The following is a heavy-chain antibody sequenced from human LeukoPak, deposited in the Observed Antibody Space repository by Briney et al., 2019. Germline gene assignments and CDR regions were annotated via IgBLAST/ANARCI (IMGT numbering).Heavy chain of an antibody. D-gene: IGHD2-15*01. Sequence: SETLSLTCTVSGGSIRSSYYYWGWIRQPPGKGLEWIGSIYDSGSTYYNPSLKSRVTISVDTSKNQFSLKLNSVTAADTAVYYCARDSGYLDYWGQGTLVTVSS. CDR1: GGSIRSSYYY. CDR3: ARDSGYLDY. J-gene: IGHJ4*02. CDR2: IYDSGST. V-gene: IGHV4-39*02.